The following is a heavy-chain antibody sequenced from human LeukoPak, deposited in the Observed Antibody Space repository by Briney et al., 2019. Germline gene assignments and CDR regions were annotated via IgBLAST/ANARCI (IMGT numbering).Heavy chain of an antibody. D-gene: IGHD6-19*01. CDR2: INPNSGGT. CDR1: GYSFTSYY. V-gene: IGHV1-2*04. Sequence: ASVKVSCKASGYSFTSYYMHWVRQAPGQGLEWMGWINPNSGGTNYAQKFQGWVTMTRDTSNNTVYMELSRLRSDDTAVYYCGRSAVAGTLFDPWGQGTLVTVTS. J-gene: IGHJ5*02. CDR3: GRSAVAGTLFDP.